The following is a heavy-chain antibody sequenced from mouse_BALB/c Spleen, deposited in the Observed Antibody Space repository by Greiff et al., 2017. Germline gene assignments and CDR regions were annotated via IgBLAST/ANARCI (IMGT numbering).Heavy chain of an antibody. V-gene: IGHV5-6-3*01. CDR1: GFTFSSYG. CDR3: ARDY. J-gene: IGHJ3*01. CDR2: INSNGGST. Sequence: EVMLVESGGGLVQPGGSLKLSCAASGFTFSSYGMSWVPQTPDKRLELVATINSNGGSTYYPDSVKGRFTISRDNAKNTLYLQMSSLKSEDTAMYYCARDYLGQGTLVTVSA.